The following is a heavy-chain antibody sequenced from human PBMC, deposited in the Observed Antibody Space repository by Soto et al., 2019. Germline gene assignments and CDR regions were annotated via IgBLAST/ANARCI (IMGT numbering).Heavy chain of an antibody. CDR3: ARAYDSSGYGFDP. D-gene: IGHD3-22*01. CDR2: IYYSGST. Sequence: PSETLSLTCTVSGGSISSGGYYGSWIRQHPGKGLEWIGYIYYSGSTYYNPSLKSRVTISVDTSKNQFSLKLSSVTAADTAVYYCARAYDSSGYGFDPWGQGTLVTVSS. V-gene: IGHV4-31*03. CDR1: GGSISSGGYY. J-gene: IGHJ5*02.